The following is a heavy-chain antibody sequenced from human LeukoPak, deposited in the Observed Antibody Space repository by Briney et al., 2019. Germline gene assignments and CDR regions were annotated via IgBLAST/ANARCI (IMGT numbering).Heavy chain of an antibody. Sequence: SETLSLTCTVSGGSVSSYYWSWIRQPPGKGLEWIGYIYYSGSTNYNPSLKSRVTISVDTSKNQFSLKLSSVTAADTAVYYCARRNVYSSSWDYFDYWGQGTLVTVSS. V-gene: IGHV4-59*08. CDR1: GGSVSSYY. CDR2: IYYSGST. J-gene: IGHJ4*02. CDR3: ARRNVYSSSWDYFDY. D-gene: IGHD6-13*01.